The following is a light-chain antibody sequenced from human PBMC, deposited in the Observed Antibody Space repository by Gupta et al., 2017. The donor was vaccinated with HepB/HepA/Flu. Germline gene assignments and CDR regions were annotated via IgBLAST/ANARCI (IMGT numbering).Light chain of an antibody. V-gene: IGLV1-44*01. J-gene: IGLJ1*01. CDR3: AAWDDSLNGPNYV. Sequence: QSVLTQPPSASGTPGQRVTISCSGSSSNIGSNTVNWYQHLPGTAPKRLIFSNNQRPSGVPDRFSGSKSGTSASLAISGLQSEDEADYYCAAWDDSLNGPNYVFGTGTKVTVL. CDR1: SSNIGSNT. CDR2: SNN.